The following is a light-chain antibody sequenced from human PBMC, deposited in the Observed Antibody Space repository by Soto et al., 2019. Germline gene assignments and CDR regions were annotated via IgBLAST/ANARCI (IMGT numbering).Light chain of an antibody. CDR3: QQRSNWPPWT. V-gene: IGKV3-11*01. Sequence: EVVLTQSPATLSLSPGDRATLSCRASQSVSNQLAWYQQKPGQAPRLLIYDASNRATGIPARFRGSGSGTDFTLTISSLEPEDFAVYYCQQRSNWPPWTFGQGTKVDIK. J-gene: IGKJ1*01. CDR1: QSVSNQ. CDR2: DAS.